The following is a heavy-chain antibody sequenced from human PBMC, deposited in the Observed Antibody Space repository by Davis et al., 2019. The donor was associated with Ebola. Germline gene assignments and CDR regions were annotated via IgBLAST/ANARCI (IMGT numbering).Heavy chain of an antibody. J-gene: IGHJ4*02. Sequence: GPLRLSCTVSGGPISSYYWSWIRQPPGKGLEWIGYIYYSGSTNYNPSLKSRVTISVDTSKNQFSLKLSSVTAADTAVYYCARYGDYTSVDYWGQGTLVTVSS. CDR2: IYYSGST. V-gene: IGHV4-59*08. CDR1: GGPISSYY. CDR3: ARYGDYTSVDY. D-gene: IGHD4-17*01.